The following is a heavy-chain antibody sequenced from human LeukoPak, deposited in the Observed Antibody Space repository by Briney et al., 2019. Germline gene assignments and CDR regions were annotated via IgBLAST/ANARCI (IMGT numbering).Heavy chain of an antibody. CDR1: GYTFTGYY. J-gene: IGHJ6*03. D-gene: IGHD4-23*01. CDR3: AREGSYGGNSKYYYYYMDV. V-gene: IGHV1-8*02. CDR2: MNPNSGNT. Sequence: ASVKVSCKASGYTFTGYYMHWVRQATGQGLEWMGWMNPNSGNTGYAQKFQGRVTMTRNTSISTAYMELSSLRSEDTAVYYCAREGSYGGNSKYYYYYMDVWAKGTTVTISS.